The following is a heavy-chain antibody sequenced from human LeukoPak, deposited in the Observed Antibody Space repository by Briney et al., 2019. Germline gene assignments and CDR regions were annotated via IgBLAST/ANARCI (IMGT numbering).Heavy chain of an antibody. D-gene: IGHD3-10*01. CDR3: ARDKILWFRELLGY. CDR1: RYTFTGYY. Sequence: ASVKVSCKASRYTFTGYYMHWVRQAPGQGLEWMGWINPNSGGTNYAQKFQGRVTMTRDTSISTAYMELSRLRSDDTAVYYCARDKILWFRELLGYWGQGTLVTVSS. J-gene: IGHJ4*02. V-gene: IGHV1-2*02. CDR2: INPNSGGT.